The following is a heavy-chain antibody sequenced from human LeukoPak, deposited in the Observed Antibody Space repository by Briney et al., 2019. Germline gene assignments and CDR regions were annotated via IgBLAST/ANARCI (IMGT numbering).Heavy chain of an antibody. CDR2: VSGSGGST. V-gene: IGHV3-23*01. CDR1: GFTVSSNY. Sequence: GSLRLSCAASGFTVSSNYMSWVRQAPGKGLEWVSAVSGSGGSTYYADSVKGRFTISRDNSKNTLYLQMNSLRAEDTAVYYCAILQTWDYWGQGTLVTVSS. D-gene: IGHD5-24*01. J-gene: IGHJ4*02. CDR3: AILQTWDY.